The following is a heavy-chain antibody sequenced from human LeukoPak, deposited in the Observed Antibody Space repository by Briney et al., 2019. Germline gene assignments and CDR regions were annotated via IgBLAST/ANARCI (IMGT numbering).Heavy chain of an antibody. J-gene: IGHJ2*01. CDR2: ISGSGGST. CDR3: AKCHYYDSSGYYLFYWYFDL. D-gene: IGHD3-22*01. V-gene: IGHV3-23*01. CDR1: GFTFSSYA. Sequence: GGSLRLSCAASGFTFSSYAMSWVRQAPGKGLEWVSAISGSGGSTYYADSVKGRFTISRDNFKNTLYLQMNSLGAEDTAVYYCAKCHYYDSSGYYLFYWYFDLWGRGTLVTVSS.